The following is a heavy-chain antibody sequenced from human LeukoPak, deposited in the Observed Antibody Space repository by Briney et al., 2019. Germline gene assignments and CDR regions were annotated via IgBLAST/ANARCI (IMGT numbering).Heavy chain of an antibody. CDR3: VNLGYSD. CDR1: GFSFSASW. J-gene: IGHJ4*02. Sequence: GGSLRLSCEASGFSFSASWMTWVRQAPGKGLEWVATIKNDGSDKYYVDSVKGRFTLSRDNAKNLLYLQMNSLRGEDTVVYYCVNLGYSDGGQGALVTVSS. D-gene: IGHD5-12*01. V-gene: IGHV3-7*01. CDR2: IKNDGSDK.